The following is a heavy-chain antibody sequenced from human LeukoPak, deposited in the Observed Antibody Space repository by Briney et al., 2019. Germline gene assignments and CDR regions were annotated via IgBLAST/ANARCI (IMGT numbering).Heavy chain of an antibody. CDR2: IWYDGSNK. Sequence: GGSLRLSCAASGFTFSSYGMHWVRQAPGKGLEWVAVIWYDGSNKYYADSVKGRFTISRDNSKNTLCLQMNSLRAEDTAVYYCARDASNYYYYYMDVWGKGTTVTVSS. D-gene: IGHD4-11*01. V-gene: IGHV3-33*01. J-gene: IGHJ6*03. CDR3: ARDASNYYYYYMDV. CDR1: GFTFSSYG.